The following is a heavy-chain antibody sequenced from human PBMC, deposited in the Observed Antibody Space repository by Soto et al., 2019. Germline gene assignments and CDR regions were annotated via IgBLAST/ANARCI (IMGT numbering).Heavy chain of an antibody. V-gene: IGHV4-59*01. CDR3: ARAQYKYSSSSVWFYP. CDR2: IYYSGST. J-gene: IGHJ5*02. CDR1: GGSISSYY. Sequence: QVQLQESGPGLVKPSETLSLTCTVSGGSISSYYWGWIRQPPGKGLEWIGYIYYSGSTNYNPSLKSRVTISVDTSKNQFSLKLSSVTAADTAVYYCARAQYKYSSSSVWFYPWGQGTLVTVSS. D-gene: IGHD6-6*01.